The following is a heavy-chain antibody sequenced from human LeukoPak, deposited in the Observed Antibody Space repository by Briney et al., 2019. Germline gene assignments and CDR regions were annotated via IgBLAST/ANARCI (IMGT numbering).Heavy chain of an antibody. CDR2: ISYDGSNK. CDR3: AMYGDYDY. V-gene: IGHV3-30-3*01. D-gene: IGHD4-17*01. CDR1: GFTFSSSA. Sequence: GGSLRLSCAASGFTFSSSAMHWVRQAPDKGLEWVAVISYDGSNKYYADSVKGRFTISRDNSKNTLYLQMNSLRAEDTAVYYCAMYGDYDYWGQGTLVTVSS. J-gene: IGHJ4*02.